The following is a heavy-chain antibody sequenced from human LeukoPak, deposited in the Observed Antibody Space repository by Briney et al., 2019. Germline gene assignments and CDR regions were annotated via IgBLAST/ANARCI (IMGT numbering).Heavy chain of an antibody. CDR3: AKQLGYCSDGSCYFPY. Sequence: GGSLRLSCAAPGFTFSSSAMSWVRQAPGKGLEWLSAISNNGGYTYYADSVQGRFTIPRDNSKSTLCLQMNSLRAEDTAVYYCAKQLGYCSDGSCYFPYWGQGTLVTVSS. CDR2: ISNNGGYT. CDR1: GFTFSSSA. V-gene: IGHV3-23*01. D-gene: IGHD2-15*01. J-gene: IGHJ4*02.